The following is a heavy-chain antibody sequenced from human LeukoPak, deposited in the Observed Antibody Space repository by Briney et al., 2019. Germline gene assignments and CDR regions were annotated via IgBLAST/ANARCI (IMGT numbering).Heavy chain of an antibody. CDR1: GFTFSSYW. CDR3: ARDIVVVVDAIDY. V-gene: IGHV3-7*01. CDR2: IKQDGSEK. J-gene: IGHJ4*02. Sequence: GGSLRLSCAASGFTFSSYWMSWVRQAPGKGLDWVANIKQDGSEKYYVDSEKGRFTISRDNAKNSLYLQMNSLRAEDTAVYYCARDIVVVVDAIDYWGQGTLVTVSS. D-gene: IGHD2-15*01.